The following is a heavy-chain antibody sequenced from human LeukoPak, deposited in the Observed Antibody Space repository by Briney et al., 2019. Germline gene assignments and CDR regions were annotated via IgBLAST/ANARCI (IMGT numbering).Heavy chain of an antibody. J-gene: IGHJ4*02. V-gene: IGHV3-21*01. CDR3: ARGGRYYDILTGYYIGDY. CDR2: ISSSSSYI. Sequence: GGSLRLSCAASGFTFSSSSMNWVRQAPGKGLEWVSSISSSSSYIYYADSVKGRFTISTDNAKNSLYLQMNSLRAEDTAVYYCARGGRYYDILTGYYIGDYWGQGTLVTVSS. D-gene: IGHD3-9*01. CDR1: GFTFSSSS.